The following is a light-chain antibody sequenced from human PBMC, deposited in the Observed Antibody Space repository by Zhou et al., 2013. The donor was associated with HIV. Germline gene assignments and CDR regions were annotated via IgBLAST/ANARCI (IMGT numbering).Light chain of an antibody. V-gene: IGKV2-29*03. CDR1: QSLLYSDGKTN. J-gene: IGKJ1*01. CDR3: MQGTHWRS. Sequence: EIVLTQTPLSLSVTPGQPASMSCKSSQSLLYSDGKTNLCWYLQRPGQSPQLLIYEVSRRFSGVSDRLSGSGSGTDFTLKISRVEAEDVGIYYCMQGTHWRSFGQGTRVEIK. CDR2: EVS.